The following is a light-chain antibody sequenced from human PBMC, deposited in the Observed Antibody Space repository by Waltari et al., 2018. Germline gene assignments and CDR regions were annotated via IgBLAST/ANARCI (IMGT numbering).Light chain of an antibody. CDR1: SSNIGGNS. CDR2: SNK. J-gene: IGLJ1*01. CDR3: AAWDDSLNGFYV. V-gene: IGLV1-44*01. Sequence: QSVLTQPPSASGTPGQRVTISCSGSSSNIGGNSVTWYQQLPGTAPKLLIYSNKQRPSGVPDRFSGSTSGTSASLAISGLQSEDEAEYYCAAWDDSLNGFYVFGTGTRVTVL.